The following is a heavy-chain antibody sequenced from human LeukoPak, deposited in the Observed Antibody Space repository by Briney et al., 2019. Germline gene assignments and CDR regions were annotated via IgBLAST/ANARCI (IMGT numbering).Heavy chain of an antibody. CDR1: GDSISRYY. V-gene: IGHV4-4*07. CDR2: IYNGGII. D-gene: IGHD3-10*01. J-gene: IGHJ5*02. Sequence: SETLSLTCTVSGDSISRYYWSWIRQPAGKGLEWIGRIYNGGIITYNPSLKSRVAMSIDTSNNQFSLRLRFVTAADTAVYYCARDSGTTGEVKFDPWGQGTLVTVSS. CDR3: ARDSGTTGEVKFDP.